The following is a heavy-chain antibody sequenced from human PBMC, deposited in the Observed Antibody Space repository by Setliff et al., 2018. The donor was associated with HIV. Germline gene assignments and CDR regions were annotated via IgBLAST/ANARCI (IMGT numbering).Heavy chain of an antibody. V-gene: IGHV1-8*01. J-gene: IGHJ4*02. CDR1: GYTFTSFD. CDR3: ARGNLAVASF. Sequence: RASVKVSCKASGYTFTSFDINWVRQATGQGLEWMGWMNPDTGSTGYAQKFRGRVTMTRNTSTSTAYMELSSLNSEDTAVYYCARGNLAVASFWGQGTLVTVSS. CDR2: MNPDTGST. D-gene: IGHD6-19*01.